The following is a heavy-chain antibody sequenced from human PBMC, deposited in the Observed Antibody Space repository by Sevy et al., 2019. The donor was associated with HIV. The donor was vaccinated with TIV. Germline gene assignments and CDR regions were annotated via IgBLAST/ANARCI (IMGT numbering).Heavy chain of an antibody. CDR1: GFTVSSNY. CDR3: ARDFSSGWYTSRAFDI. J-gene: IGHJ3*02. CDR2: IYSGGST. V-gene: IGHV3-53*01. Sequence: GSLRLSCAASGFTVSSNYMSWVRQAPGKGLEWVSVIYSGGSTYYADSVKGRFTISRDNSKNTLYLQMNSLRAEDTAVYYCARDFSSGWYTSRAFDIWGQGTMVTVSS. D-gene: IGHD6-19*01.